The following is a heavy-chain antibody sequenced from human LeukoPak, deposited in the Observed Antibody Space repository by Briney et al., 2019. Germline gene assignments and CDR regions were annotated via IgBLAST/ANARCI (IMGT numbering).Heavy chain of an antibody. CDR3: ARERESSGYAAVDA. CDR1: GYIFTGHY. D-gene: IGHD3-22*01. Sequence: ASVKVSCKASGYIFTGHYMQWVRQAPGQGLEWVGWINVNTGGTKYAPKFEGRVTMTRDTSKTTAYMELRGLRTDDTAVYYCARERESSGYAAVDAWGHGTLVTVSS. CDR2: INVNTGGT. V-gene: IGHV1-2*02. J-gene: IGHJ5*01.